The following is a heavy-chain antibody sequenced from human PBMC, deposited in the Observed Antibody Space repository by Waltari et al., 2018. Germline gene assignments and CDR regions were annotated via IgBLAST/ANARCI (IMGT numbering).Heavy chain of an antibody. CDR1: GGSISSSSYY. D-gene: IGHD6-13*01. Sequence: QLQLQESGPGLVKPSETLSLTCTVSGGSISSSSYYWGWIRQPPGKGLEWIGSIYYSGSTYYNPSLKSRVTISLDTSKNQFSLKLSSVTAADTAVYYCARHDGSSWSYYFDYWGQGTLVTVSS. CDR2: IYYSGST. V-gene: IGHV4-39*01. CDR3: ARHDGSSWSYYFDY. J-gene: IGHJ4*02.